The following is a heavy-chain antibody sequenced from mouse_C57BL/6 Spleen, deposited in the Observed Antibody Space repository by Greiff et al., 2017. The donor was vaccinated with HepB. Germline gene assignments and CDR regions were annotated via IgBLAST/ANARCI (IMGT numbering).Heavy chain of an antibody. CDR3: ARGSGSSSDWYFDV. D-gene: IGHD1-1*01. Sequence: VQLKESGPELVKPGASVKIPCKASGYTFTDYNMDWVKQSHGKSLEWIGDINPNNGGTIYNQKFKGKATLTVDKSSSTAYMELRSLTSEDTAVYYCARGSGSSSDWYFDVWGTGTTVTVSS. J-gene: IGHJ1*03. V-gene: IGHV1-18*01. CDR2: INPNNGGT. CDR1: GYTFTDYN.